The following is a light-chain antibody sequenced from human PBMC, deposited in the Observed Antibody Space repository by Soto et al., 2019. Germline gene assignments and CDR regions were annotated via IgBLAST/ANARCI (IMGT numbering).Light chain of an antibody. CDR2: GNS. J-gene: IGLJ2*01. V-gene: IGLV1-40*01. CDR3: QSYDSSLSGSV. Sequence: SVLTQPPSVSGAPGQRVTISCTGSSSNIGAGYDVHWYQQLPGTAPKLLIYGNSNRPSGVPDRFSGSKSGTSASLAITGLQAEDAADYYCQSYDSSLSGSVFGGGTKLTVL. CDR1: SSNIGAGYD.